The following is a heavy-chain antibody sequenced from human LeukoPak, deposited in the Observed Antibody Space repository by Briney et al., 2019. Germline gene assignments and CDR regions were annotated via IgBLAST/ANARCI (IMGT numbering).Heavy chain of an antibody. CDR2: INPNSGGT. D-gene: IGHD2-15*01. V-gene: IGHV1-2*06. CDR3: ARDLVYCSGGSCYHFESDAFVI. Sequence: GASVKVSCKASGYTFTSYGISWVRQAPGQGLEWMGRINPNSGGTNYAQKFQGRVTMTRDTSISTAYMELSRLRSDDTAVYYCARDLVYCSGGSCYHFESDAFVIWGQGTMVTVSS. J-gene: IGHJ3*02. CDR1: GYTFTSYG.